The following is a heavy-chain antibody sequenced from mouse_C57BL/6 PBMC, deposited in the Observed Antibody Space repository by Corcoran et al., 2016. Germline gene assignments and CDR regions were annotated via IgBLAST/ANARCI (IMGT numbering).Heavy chain of an antibody. Sequence: DVQLQESGPGLVKPSQSLSLTCSVTGYSITSGYYWNWIRQFPGNKLEWMGYISYDGSNNYNPSLKNRISITRDTSKNQFFLKLNSVTTEDTATYYCARGDYYGSSYDWGQGTLVTVSA. CDR2: ISYDGSN. V-gene: IGHV3-6*01. CDR1: GYSITSGYY. CDR3: ARGDYYGSSYD. D-gene: IGHD1-1*01. J-gene: IGHJ3*01.